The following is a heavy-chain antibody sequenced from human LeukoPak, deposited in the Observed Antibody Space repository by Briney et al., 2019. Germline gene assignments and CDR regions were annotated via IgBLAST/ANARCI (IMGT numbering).Heavy chain of an antibody. D-gene: IGHD2-21*01. J-gene: IGHJ4*02. CDR3: ARNSHFDY. V-gene: IGHV4-4*07. CDR2: ITIGGNN. Sequence: SETLFLTCTVSGGSISNYYWSWIRQPAGKGLEWIGRITIGGNNDYNLSLKSRVNMSADTSKNQFSLKLSSVTAADTAVYYCARNSHFDYWGQGTLVTVSS. CDR1: GGSISNYY.